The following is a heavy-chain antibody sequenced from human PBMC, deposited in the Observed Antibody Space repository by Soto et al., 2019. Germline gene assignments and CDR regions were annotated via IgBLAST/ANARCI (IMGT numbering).Heavy chain of an antibody. CDR1: GYTFTSYD. J-gene: IGHJ6*02. Sequence: QVQLVQSGAEVKKPGASVKVSCKASGYTFTSYDINWVRQATGQGLEWMGWMNPDSGNTGYAQKFQGRVTMTRHTSRSTAYMELSSLRSEDTAVYSCEREKTSYGMDVWGQGITVTVSS. V-gene: IGHV1-8*01. CDR3: EREKTSYGMDV. CDR2: MNPDSGNT.